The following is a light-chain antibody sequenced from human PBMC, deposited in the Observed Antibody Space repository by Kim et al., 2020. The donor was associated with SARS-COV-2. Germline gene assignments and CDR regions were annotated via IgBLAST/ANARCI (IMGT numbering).Light chain of an antibody. CDR3: QQYNSYLSVT. V-gene: IGKV1-5*01. J-gene: IGKJ4*01. Sequence: DIQMTQYPSTLSASVGDSVTISCRASHRIITSLAWYQQKPGRAPVLLIYEASTLQDGFPSRFSGTGSGTDFTLTISSLQPDDFATYYCQQYNSYLSVTFGGGTKVDIK. CDR2: EAS. CDR1: HRIITS.